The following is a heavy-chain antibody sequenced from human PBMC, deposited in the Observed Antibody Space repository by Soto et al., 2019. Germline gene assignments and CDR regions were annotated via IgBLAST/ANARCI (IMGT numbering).Heavy chain of an antibody. CDR3: ARVPPGYCSSTSCYSRYYYYGMDV. V-gene: IGHV3-33*01. D-gene: IGHD2-2*01. Sequence: GGSLRLSCAASGFTFSSYGMHWVRQAPGKGLEWVAVIWYDGSNKYYADSVKGRFTISRDNSKNTLYLQMNSLRAEDTAVYYCARVPPGYCSSTSCYSRYYYYGMDVWGQGTTVTVSS. CDR1: GFTFSSYG. J-gene: IGHJ6*02. CDR2: IWYDGSNK.